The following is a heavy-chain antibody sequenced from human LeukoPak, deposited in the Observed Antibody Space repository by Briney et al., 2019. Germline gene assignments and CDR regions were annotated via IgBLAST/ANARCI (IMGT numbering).Heavy chain of an antibody. CDR3: ARDLSGSHTFDY. CDR2: ISYDGSNK. V-gene: IGHV3-30-3*01. CDR1: GFTFAGHA. D-gene: IGHD1-26*01. J-gene: IGHJ4*02. Sequence: PGMSLSLSCAASGFTFAGHAMHWVRQAPGNGLEWLALISYDGSNKYYADSVKGRFTISRDNSKNTLYLQMNSLRAEDTAVYYCARDLSGSHTFDYWGQGTLVAVSS.